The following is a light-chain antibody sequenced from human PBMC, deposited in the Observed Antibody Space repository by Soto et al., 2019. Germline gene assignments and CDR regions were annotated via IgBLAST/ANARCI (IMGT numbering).Light chain of an antibody. CDR2: GTS. CDR3: QQYNDGIA. CDR1: QSVSSN. V-gene: IGKV3-15*01. J-gene: IGKJ4*01. Sequence: VMTQSPDIVSVSPGERATLSCRASQSVSSNLAWYQQKPGQAPRLLIPGTSTRAAGIPARFSGDRSGTDFTLTISSLQSEDLGVYYCQQYNDGIAFGGGTKVEIK.